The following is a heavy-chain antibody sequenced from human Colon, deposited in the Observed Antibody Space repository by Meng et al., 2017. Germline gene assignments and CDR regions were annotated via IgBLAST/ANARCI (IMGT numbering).Heavy chain of an antibody. CDR3: ARFYGSGTFEVHDY. D-gene: IGHD3-10*01. Sequence: QGRLEESGPGLVRPSETLSLTCNVSGGSVSSASYYWSWIRQPPGKGLEWIGLIHYSGSRNYNPSLKSRVTMSVDTSKNQVSLRLTSVTAADTAVYYCARFYGSGTFEVHDYWGQGTLVTVSS. CDR1: GGSVSSASYY. CDR2: IHYSGSR. V-gene: IGHV4-61*01. J-gene: IGHJ4*02.